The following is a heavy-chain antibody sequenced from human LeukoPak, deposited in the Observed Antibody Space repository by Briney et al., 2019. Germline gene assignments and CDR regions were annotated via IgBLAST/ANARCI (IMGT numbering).Heavy chain of an antibody. D-gene: IGHD5-18*01. CDR1: GYTFTTYG. CDR2: IIPVLNIA. V-gene: IGHV1-69*10. CDR3: ARRSDTGVVPHHSYYCFDV. J-gene: IGHJ6*02. Sequence: ASVKVSCKASGYTFTTYGINWVRQAPGQGLEWVGRIIPVLNIANYAQRFQGRVTITADKSANTAYMELSGLRSDDTATYYCARRSDTGVVPHHSYYCFDVWGQGTAVAVSS.